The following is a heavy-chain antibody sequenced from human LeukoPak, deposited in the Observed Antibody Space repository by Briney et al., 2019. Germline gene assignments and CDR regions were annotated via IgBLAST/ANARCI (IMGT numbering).Heavy chain of an antibody. V-gene: IGHV4-59*01. CDR1: GGSISSYY. Sequence: SETLSLTCTVSGGSISSYYWSWIRQPPGKGLEWIGYIYYSGSTNYNPSLKSRVTISVDTSKNQFSLKLSSVTAADTAVYYCARVSGYDWESSYDYWGQRTLVTVSS. J-gene: IGHJ4*02. CDR3: ARVSGYDWESSYDY. D-gene: IGHD5-12*01. CDR2: IYYSGST.